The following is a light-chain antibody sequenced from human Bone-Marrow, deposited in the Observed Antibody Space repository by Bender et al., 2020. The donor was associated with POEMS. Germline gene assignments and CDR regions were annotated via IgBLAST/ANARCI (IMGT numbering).Light chain of an antibody. CDR3: ASYAGDTTWL. J-gene: IGLJ3*02. Sequence: QSGLAQPASVPASPGQSITIPCTGTSSDIGTYKFVSWYQQYPGKAPKLLVYEGTKRPSGVSSRFSCSKSGNIASLTISGLQAEDEADYYCASYAGDTTWLFGGGTKLTVL. V-gene: IGLV2-23*01. CDR1: SSDIGTYKF. CDR2: EGT.